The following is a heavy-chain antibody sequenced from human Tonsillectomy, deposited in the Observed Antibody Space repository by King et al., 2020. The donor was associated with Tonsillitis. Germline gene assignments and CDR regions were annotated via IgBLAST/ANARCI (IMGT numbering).Heavy chain of an antibody. CDR1: GFTFSSYA. Sequence: VQQVESGGGVVQPGASLRLSCAASGFTFSSYAMHWVRQAPGKGLEWVAVISYDGNTQNYADSVKGRFTISRDNSQRSLHLQMNSLGPEDTAVYYCWSGSFSTDYAGMDVWGQGTTVTVSS. CDR3: WSGSFSTDYAGMDV. CDR2: ISYDGNTQ. J-gene: IGHJ6*02. V-gene: IGHV3-30-3*01. D-gene: IGHD1-26*01.